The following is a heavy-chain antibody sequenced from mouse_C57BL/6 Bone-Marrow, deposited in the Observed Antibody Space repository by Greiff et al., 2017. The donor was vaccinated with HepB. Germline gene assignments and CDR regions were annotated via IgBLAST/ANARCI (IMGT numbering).Heavy chain of an antibody. J-gene: IGHJ3*01. Sequence: QVQLQQSGAELVRPGASVKLSCKASGYTFTDYYINWVKQRPGQGLEWIARIYPGSGNTYYNEKFKGKATLTAEKSSSTAYMQLSSLTSEDSAVYFCARGSSLAWFAYWGQGTLVTVSA. D-gene: IGHD1-1*01. CDR1: GYTFTDYY. CDR2: IYPGSGNT. CDR3: ARGSSLAWFAY. V-gene: IGHV1-76*01.